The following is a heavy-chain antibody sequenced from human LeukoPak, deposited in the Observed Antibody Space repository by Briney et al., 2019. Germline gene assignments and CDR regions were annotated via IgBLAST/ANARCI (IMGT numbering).Heavy chain of an antibody. CDR3: VRDPVDY. V-gene: IGHV3-7*01. CDR1: GFTFTNFW. Sequence: GGSLRLSCAASGFTFTNFWMVWVRQAPGKGLEWVASIKQDASDKYYLDSVKGRFTISRDNAKNSLFLQMISLRAEDTALYYCVRDPVDYWGQGILVTVSS. CDR2: IKQDASDK. J-gene: IGHJ4*02.